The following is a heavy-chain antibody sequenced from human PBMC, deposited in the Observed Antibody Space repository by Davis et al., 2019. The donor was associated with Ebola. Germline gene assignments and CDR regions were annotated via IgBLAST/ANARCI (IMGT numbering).Heavy chain of an antibody. J-gene: IGHJ4*02. Sequence: SETLSLTCTVSGGSISSGGYYWSWIRQHPGKGLEWIGYIYYSGSTYYNPSLKSRVTISVDTSKNQFSLKLSSVTAADTAVYYCARVQITIFGVIDYWGQGTLVTVSS. V-gene: IGHV4-31*03. CDR2: IYYSGST. CDR1: GGSISSGGYY. CDR3: ARVQITIFGVIDY. D-gene: IGHD3-3*01.